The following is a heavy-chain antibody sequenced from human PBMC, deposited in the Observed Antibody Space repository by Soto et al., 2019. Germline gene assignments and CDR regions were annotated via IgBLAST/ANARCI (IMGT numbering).Heavy chain of an antibody. CDR1: GFNFSSYD. Sequence: EVQLVESGGGLVQPGGSLRLSCEASGFNFSSYDMHWVRQATGKGLEWVSVIGTAGDTFYTGSVKSRFTISRENGKNSLYLQMNSLRAGDTAVYYCARAGQGASCSGGSCYLGASDIWGKGTMVTVSS. J-gene: IGHJ3*02. V-gene: IGHV3-13*01. CDR2: IGTAGDT. CDR3: ARAGQGASCSGGSCYLGASDI. D-gene: IGHD2-15*01.